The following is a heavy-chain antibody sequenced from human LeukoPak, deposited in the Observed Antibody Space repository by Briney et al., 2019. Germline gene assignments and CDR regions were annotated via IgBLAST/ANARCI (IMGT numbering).Heavy chain of an antibody. V-gene: IGHV3-23*01. D-gene: IGHD3-22*01. J-gene: IGHJ3*02. CDR1: GFTFSSYA. CDR2: ISGSGGST. CDR3: ARADWKNYYDSSGYYPVWGAFDI. Sequence: GGSLRLSCAASGFTFSSYAMSWVRQAPGKGLEWVSAISGSGGSTYYADSVKGRFTISRDNSKNTLYLQMNSLRAEDTAVYYCARADWKNYYDSSGYYPVWGAFDIWGQGTMVTVSS.